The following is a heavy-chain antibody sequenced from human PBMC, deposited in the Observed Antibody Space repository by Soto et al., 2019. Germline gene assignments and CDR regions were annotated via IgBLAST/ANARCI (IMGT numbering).Heavy chain of an antibody. D-gene: IGHD5-18*01. CDR1: GDSVSSGSYY. Sequence: SETLSLTCSVSGDSVSSGSYYWTSVRPPQGQGLVWIGDIYYCGTTNYNPSLRSRVTISIDTSKNQFSLKLTSAAAADTAYYYWARDIRGYSRSLDYWGQGTLVTVSS. V-gene: IGHV4-61*01. J-gene: IGHJ4*02. CDR3: ARDIRGYSRSLDY. CDR2: IYYCGTT.